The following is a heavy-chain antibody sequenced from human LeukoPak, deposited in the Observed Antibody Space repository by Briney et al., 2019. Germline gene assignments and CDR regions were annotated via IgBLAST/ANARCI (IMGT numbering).Heavy chain of an antibody. Sequence: ASVKVSCKASGYTFTGYYMHWVRQAPGQGLEWMGWINPNSGGTNYAQKFQGRVTMTRDTSISTAYMELSRLRSDDTAVYYCARGSEGYCSSGSCPPSWFDPWGQGTLVTVSS. D-gene: IGHD2-15*01. CDR2: INPNSGGT. J-gene: IGHJ5*02. CDR1: GYTFTGYY. CDR3: ARGSEGYCSSGSCPPSWFDP. V-gene: IGHV1-2*02.